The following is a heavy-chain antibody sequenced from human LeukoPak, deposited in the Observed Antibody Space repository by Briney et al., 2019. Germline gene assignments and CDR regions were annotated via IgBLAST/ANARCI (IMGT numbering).Heavy chain of an antibody. CDR2: ISYDGSNK. CDR1: GFTFSSYS. D-gene: IGHD6-13*01. J-gene: IGHJ4*02. V-gene: IGHV3-30*18. CDR3: AKPVGTGYSSSWYQY. Sequence: GGSLRLSCAASGFTFSSYSMNWVRQAPGKGLEWVAVISYDGSNKYYADSVKGRFTISRDNSKNTLYLQMNSLRAEDTAVYYCAKPVGTGYSSSWYQYWGQGTLVTVSS.